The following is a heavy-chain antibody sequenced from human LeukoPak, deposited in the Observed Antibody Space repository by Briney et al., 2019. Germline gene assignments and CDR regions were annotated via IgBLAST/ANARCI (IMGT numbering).Heavy chain of an antibody. CDR1: GGTFSSYA. D-gene: IGHD2-2*01. Sequence: SVKVSCKASGGTFSSYAISWVRQAPGQGLEWMGGIIPIFGTANYAQKFQGRVTITADESTSTAYTELSSLRSEDTAVYYCARDVSLVVPAAYYYYYMDVWGKGTTVTVSS. CDR3: ARDVSLVVPAAYYYYYMDV. J-gene: IGHJ6*03. CDR2: IIPIFGTA. V-gene: IGHV1-69*01.